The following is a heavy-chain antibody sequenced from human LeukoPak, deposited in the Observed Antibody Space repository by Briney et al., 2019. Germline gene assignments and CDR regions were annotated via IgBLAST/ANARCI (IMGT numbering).Heavy chain of an antibody. J-gene: IGHJ4*02. V-gene: IGHV1-3*01. CDR3: ARDSGSGSNDY. Sequence: ASMKVSCKASGYTFTSYAIHWVRQAPGQRLEWMGWISAGNGNTKYSQNFQGRVTFISNTSATTAFMELSSLRSEDAAVYYCARDSGSGSNDYWGQGTLVTVSS. D-gene: IGHD1-26*01. CDR1: GYTFTSYA. CDR2: ISAGNGNT.